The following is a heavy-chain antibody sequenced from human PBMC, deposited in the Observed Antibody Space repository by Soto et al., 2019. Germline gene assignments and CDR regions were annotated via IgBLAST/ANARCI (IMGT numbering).Heavy chain of an antibody. Sequence: SAKAFWKASGYDITSDYMHWVGQAPGQGLEWMGWINPSGGGANYAQKFQGKVTMTRDTSISTAYMELSRLRSDDTAVYYCARAPNPYSSSSGWFDPWGQGTLVTVSS. J-gene: IGHJ5*02. V-gene: IGHV1-2*02. D-gene: IGHD6-6*01. CDR3: ARAPNPYSSSSGWFDP. CDR2: INPSGGGA. CDR1: GYDITSDY.